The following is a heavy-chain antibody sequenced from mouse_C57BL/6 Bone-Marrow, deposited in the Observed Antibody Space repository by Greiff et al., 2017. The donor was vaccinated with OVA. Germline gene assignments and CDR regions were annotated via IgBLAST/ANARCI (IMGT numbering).Heavy chain of an antibody. Sequence: EVQLQQSGPELVKPGASVKISCKASGYTFTDYYMNWVKQSHGQSLEWIGDINPNNGGTSYNQKFKGKATLTVDKSSSTAYMELRSLTSEDSAVYYCAREDYGIFDYWGQGTTLTVSS. CDR3: AREDYGIFDY. D-gene: IGHD2-1*01. CDR1: GYTFTDYY. V-gene: IGHV1-26*01. CDR2: INPNNGGT. J-gene: IGHJ2*01.